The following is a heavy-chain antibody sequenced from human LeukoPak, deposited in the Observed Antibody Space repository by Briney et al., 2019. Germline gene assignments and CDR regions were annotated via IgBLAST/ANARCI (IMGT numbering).Heavy chain of an antibody. CDR2: IKSKTDGGTT. CDR1: GFTFSNAW. D-gene: IGHD3-9*01. J-gene: IGHJ4*02. CDR3: ISRLEKYYDILTGYYNTPLRFDY. Sequence: GGSLRLSCAASGFTFSNAWMSWVRQAPGKGLEWVGRIKSKTDGGTTDYAAPVKGRFTISRDDSKNTLYLQMNSLKTEDTAVYYCISRLEKYYDILTGYYNTPLRFDYWGQGTLVIVSS. V-gene: IGHV3-15*01.